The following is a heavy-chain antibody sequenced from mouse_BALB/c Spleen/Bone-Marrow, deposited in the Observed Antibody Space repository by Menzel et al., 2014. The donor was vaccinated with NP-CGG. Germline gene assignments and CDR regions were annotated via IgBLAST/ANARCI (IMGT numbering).Heavy chain of an antibody. Sequence: QVQLQQSGAELVRPGASVKLSCKALGYTFTDYEMHWVKQTPVNGLEWIGAIHPGSGNTAYNQKFKGKATLTADKSSSTAYMGLSSLTSEDSAVYYCIRGNYRYSWFAYWGQGTLVTVSA. CDR3: IRGNYRYSWFAY. CDR2: IHPGSGNT. J-gene: IGHJ3*01. CDR1: GYTFTDYE. V-gene: IGHV1-15*01. D-gene: IGHD2-14*01.